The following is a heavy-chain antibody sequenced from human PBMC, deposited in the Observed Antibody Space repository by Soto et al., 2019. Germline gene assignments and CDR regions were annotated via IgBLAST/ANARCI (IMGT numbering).Heavy chain of an antibody. D-gene: IGHD4-17*01. Sequence: SETLSLTCTVSGGSISSYYWSWIRQHPGKGLEWIGYIYYSGSTYYNPSLKSRVTISVDTSKNQFSLKLSSVTAADTAVYYCARDLYGDYAYDYWGQGTLVTVSS. CDR3: ARDLYGDYAYDY. J-gene: IGHJ4*02. CDR2: IYYSGST. CDR1: GGSISSYY. V-gene: IGHV4-59*06.